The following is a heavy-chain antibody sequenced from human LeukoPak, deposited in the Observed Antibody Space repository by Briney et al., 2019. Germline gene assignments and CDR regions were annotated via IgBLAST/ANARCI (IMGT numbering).Heavy chain of an antibody. CDR1: GYTFTGYY. Sequence: GASVKVSCKASGYTFTGYYMHWVRQAPGQGLEWMGWINPNSGGTNYAQKFQGRVTMTRDTSISTAYMELSRLRSDDTAVYYCARDIGGFGELLLDYWGQGTLVTVSS. J-gene: IGHJ4*02. CDR2: INPNSGGT. V-gene: IGHV1-2*02. D-gene: IGHD3-10*01. CDR3: ARDIGGFGELLLDY.